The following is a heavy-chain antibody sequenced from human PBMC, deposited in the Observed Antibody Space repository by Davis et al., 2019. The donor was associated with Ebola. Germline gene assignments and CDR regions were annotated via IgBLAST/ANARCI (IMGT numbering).Heavy chain of an antibody. CDR2: IIPILGIA. J-gene: IGHJ3*01. D-gene: IGHD6-19*01. CDR1: GGTFSRHT. Sequence: AASVKVSCKTSGGTFSRHTISWVRQAPGQGLEWMGRIIPILGIANYAQKFQGRVTITADKSTSTAYMELSSLRSEDTAMYYCARHGALIVAGGPFDLWGQGTLVSVPS. CDR3: ARHGALIVAGGPFDL. V-gene: IGHV1-69*02.